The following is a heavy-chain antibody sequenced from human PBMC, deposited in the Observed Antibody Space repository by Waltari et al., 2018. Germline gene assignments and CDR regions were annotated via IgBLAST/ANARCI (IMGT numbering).Heavy chain of an antibody. Sequence: QVQLQESGPGLVNPSGTLSLTCAVSGGSVTSNNWWRWVRQPPGKGLEWIGEVFHAGHTNYNPSFNSRVTISMDQSNNQISLTLSSVTAADTAVYHCARGGGYMHDYWGQGTLVTVSS. J-gene: IGHJ4*02. CDR1: GGSVTSNNW. CDR2: VFHAGHT. D-gene: IGHD5-18*01. CDR3: ARGGGYMHDY. V-gene: IGHV4-4*02.